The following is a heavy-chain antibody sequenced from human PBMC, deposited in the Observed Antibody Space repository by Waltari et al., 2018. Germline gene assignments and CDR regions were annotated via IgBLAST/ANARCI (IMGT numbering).Heavy chain of an antibody. V-gene: IGHV4-59*01. CDR1: GGSISSYY. D-gene: IGHD6-19*01. CDR2: IYYSGST. J-gene: IGHJ4*02. Sequence: QVQLQESGPGLVKPSETLSLTCTVSGGSISSYYWSWIRQPPGKGLEWIGYIYYSGSTNYNPSLKSRVTISVDTSKNQFSLKLSSVTAADTAVYYCARGGGQWLPPPVYWGQGTLVTVSS. CDR3: ARGGGQWLPPPVY.